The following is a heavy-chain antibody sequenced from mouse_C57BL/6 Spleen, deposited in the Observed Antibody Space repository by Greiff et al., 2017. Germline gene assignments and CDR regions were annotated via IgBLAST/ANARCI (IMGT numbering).Heavy chain of an antibody. CDR2: IYPRSGNT. CDR3: GIYYYVSSPFDY. V-gene: IGHV1-81*01. J-gene: IGHJ2*01. D-gene: IGHD1-1*01. CDR1: GYTFTSYG. Sequence: QVQLKQSGAELARPGASVKLSCKASGYTFTSYGISWVKQRTGQGLEWIGEIYPRSGNTYYNEKLKGKATLTADKSSSTAYMELRSLTSEDSAVYFCGIYYYVSSPFDYWGQGTTLTVSS.